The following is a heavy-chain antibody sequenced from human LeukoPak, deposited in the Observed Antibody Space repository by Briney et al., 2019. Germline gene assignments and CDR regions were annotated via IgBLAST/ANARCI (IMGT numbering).Heavy chain of an antibody. CDR2: INPNSGGT. V-gene: IGHV1-2*02. CDR1: VYTFTGYY. Sequence: GASVKVSCKASVYTFTGYYMHWVRQAPGQGLEWMGWINPNSGGTNYAQKFQGRVTMTRDTSISTAYMELSRLRSDDTAVYYCARADYDILTGYYWVDYWGQGTLVTVSS. J-gene: IGHJ4*02. CDR3: ARADYDILTGYYWVDY. D-gene: IGHD3-9*01.